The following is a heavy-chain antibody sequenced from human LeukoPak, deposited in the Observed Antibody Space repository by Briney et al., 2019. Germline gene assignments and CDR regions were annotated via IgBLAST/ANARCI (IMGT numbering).Heavy chain of an antibody. J-gene: IGHJ4*02. CDR2: IRYDGSNK. CDR3: AKDEASVEWELLPYFDY. CDR1: GFTFSSYG. Sequence: GGSLRLSRAASGFTFSSYGMHWVRQAPGKGLEWVAFIRYDGSNKYYADSVKGRFTISRDNSKNTLYLQMNSLRAEDTAVYYCAKDEASVEWELLPYFDYWGQGTLVTVSS. D-gene: IGHD1-26*01. V-gene: IGHV3-30*02.